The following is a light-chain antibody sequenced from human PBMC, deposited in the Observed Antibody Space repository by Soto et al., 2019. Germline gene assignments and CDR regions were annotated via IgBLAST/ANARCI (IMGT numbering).Light chain of an antibody. Sequence: DIEMTQSPSTLSASVGDRVTITCRASQSISSWLAWYQQKPGKAPKLLIYKASSLESGVPSRISGSGSGTEFTLTISSLQPDDFATYYCQQYNSWTFGRGTRWISN. V-gene: IGKV1-5*03. CDR3: QQYNSWT. CDR1: QSISSW. J-gene: IGKJ1*01. CDR2: KAS.